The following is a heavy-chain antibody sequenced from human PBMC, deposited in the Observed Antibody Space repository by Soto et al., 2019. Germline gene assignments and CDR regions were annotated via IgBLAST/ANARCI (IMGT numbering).Heavy chain of an antibody. CDR3: ARSAKQLVLNYYGMDV. CDR1: GDSVSSNSAA. J-gene: IGHJ6*02. CDR2: TYYRSKWYN. V-gene: IGHV6-1*01. Sequence: SQTLSLTCAISGDSVSSNSAAWNWIRQSPSRGLEWLGRTYYRSKWYNDYAVSVKSRITINPDTSKNQFSLQLNFVTPEDTAVYYCARSAKQLVLNYYGMDVWGQGTTVTVSS. D-gene: IGHD6-13*01.